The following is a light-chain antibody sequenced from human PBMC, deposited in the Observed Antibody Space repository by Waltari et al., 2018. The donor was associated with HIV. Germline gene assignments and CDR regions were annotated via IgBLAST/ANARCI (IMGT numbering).Light chain of an antibody. CDR3: HHYNNWPRRT. V-gene: IGKV3-15*01. J-gene: IGKJ1*01. CDR2: DAF. Sequence: EIVMTQSPATVSVSPGERATLSCRASQSVSNKLAWYQHKPGQAPRLVMYDAFTRATGLPARFSGSASGTEFTLTISSLQSEDFAVYYCHHYNNWPRRTFGQGTKVEIK. CDR1: QSVSNK.